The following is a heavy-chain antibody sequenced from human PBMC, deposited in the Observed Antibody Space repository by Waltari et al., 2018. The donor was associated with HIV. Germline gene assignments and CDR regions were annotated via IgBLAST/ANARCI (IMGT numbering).Heavy chain of an antibody. CDR1: GYPFTNYD. V-gene: IGHV1-8*01. Sequence: QGQLVQSGAEVKQSGASVRISCKASGYPFTNYDINWLRQATGQGREWMGWMNPSHGNAGYAHNFQGRVTMTRDIPINTAYMELSGLTSHDTAVYYCSTSRPGAMFGDAWGQGTLVTVSS. CDR3: STSRPGAMFGDA. D-gene: IGHD3-3*01. J-gene: IGHJ5*02. CDR2: MNPSHGNA.